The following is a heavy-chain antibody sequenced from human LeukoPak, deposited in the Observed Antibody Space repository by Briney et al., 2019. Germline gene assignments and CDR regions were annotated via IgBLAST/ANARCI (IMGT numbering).Heavy chain of an antibody. D-gene: IGHD4-17*01. CDR3: ARTYGNDASDI. CDR2: INPSGGST. Sequence: ASVKVSCKASGYTLTSYYMHWVRQAPGQGLEWMGIINPSGGSTSYTQKFQGRVTMTRDTSTSTVYMELSSLRSDDTAVYYSARTYGNDASDIWGLGTMVTVSS. CDR1: GYTLTSYY. V-gene: IGHV1-46*01. J-gene: IGHJ3*02.